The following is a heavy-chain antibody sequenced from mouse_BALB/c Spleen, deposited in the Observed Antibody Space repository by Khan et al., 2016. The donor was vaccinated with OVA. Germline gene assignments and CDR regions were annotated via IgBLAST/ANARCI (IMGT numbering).Heavy chain of an antibody. CDR1: GYTFTYYV. CDR3: ARGDGYYVYFDY. V-gene: IGHV1-81*01. J-gene: IGHJ2*01. CDR2: IYPGSDNA. D-gene: IGHD2-3*01. Sequence: VQLQESGPELVKPGASVKMSCKASGYTFTYYVITWVKQRTGQGLEWIGEIYPGSDNAYYNERFKGKATLTADKSSNTTHMQRSSLTSEDSAVYVCARGDGYYVYFDYWGQGTTLTVSS.